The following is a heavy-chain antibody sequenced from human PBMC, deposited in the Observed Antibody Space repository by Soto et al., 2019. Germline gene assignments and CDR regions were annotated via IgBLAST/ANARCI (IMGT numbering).Heavy chain of an antibody. CDR3: AKGDNLGPKTGYAFDP. J-gene: IGHJ5*02. D-gene: IGHD5-12*01. Sequence: LQTLSLTCAISGDSDSSYTSSSNWIRQSPSRGLEWLGRTYFRSKWYNDYAVSVKSRIIINPDTSNNQFSLQLNSVTPEDTAVYFCAKGDNLGPKTGYAFDPWGQGIMVTVS. V-gene: IGHV6-1*01. CDR2: TYFRSKWYN. CDR1: GDSDSSYTSS.